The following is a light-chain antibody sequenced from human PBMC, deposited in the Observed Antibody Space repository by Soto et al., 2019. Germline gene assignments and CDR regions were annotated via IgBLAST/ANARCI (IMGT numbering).Light chain of an antibody. Sequence: QSALTQPASVSGSPGQSITISCTRISSDVGGYNYVSWYQQHPGKAHKLMIYDVSNRPSGVSYRFSGSKSGNTASLTISGLQAEEEADYYCSSHTSSSTLYVFGTGTKLTVL. CDR2: DVS. CDR1: SSDVGGYNY. V-gene: IGLV2-14*01. CDR3: SSHTSSSTLYV. J-gene: IGLJ1*01.